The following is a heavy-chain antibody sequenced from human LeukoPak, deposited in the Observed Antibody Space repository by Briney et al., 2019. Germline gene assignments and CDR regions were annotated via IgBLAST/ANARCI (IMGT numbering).Heavy chain of an antibody. Sequence: SETLTLTCTVSGGSISNYYWSWMRQPPGKGLEWIGYIYSSGSTNYKPSPKSRVTISLDKSKNQFSLKLSSVTAADTAVYYCARDHNDSRGYYHDYWGQGILVTVSS. J-gene: IGHJ4*02. CDR2: IYSSGST. D-gene: IGHD3-22*01. V-gene: IGHV4-59*01. CDR3: ARDHNDSRGYYHDY. CDR1: GGSISNYY.